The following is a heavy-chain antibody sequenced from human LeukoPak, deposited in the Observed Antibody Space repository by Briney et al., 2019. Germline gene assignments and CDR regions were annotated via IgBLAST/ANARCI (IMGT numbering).Heavy chain of an antibody. CDR1: GFTFSSYA. Sequence: GGSLRLSCAASGFTFSSYAMHWVRQAPGKGLEWVAVISYDGSNKYYADSVKGRFTISRDNSKNTLHLQMNSLRAEDTAVYYCAREYRTAVVTLYYYHYGMDVWGQGTTVTVSS. V-gene: IGHV3-30-3*01. J-gene: IGHJ6*02. CDR2: ISYDGSNK. CDR3: AREYRTAVVTLYYYHYGMDV. D-gene: IGHD2-21*02.